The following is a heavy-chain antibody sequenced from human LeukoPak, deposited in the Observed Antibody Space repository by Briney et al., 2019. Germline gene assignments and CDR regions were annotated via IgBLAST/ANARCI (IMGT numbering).Heavy chain of an antibody. CDR2: IGDSGSNT. V-gene: IGHV3-23*01. Sequence: GGSLRLSCAASGFTFSRYAMSWVRQAPGKGLEWVSGIGDSGSNTNYADSVKGRFTISRDNSKNTLYLQMNSLRAEDTAVYYCAKGGLPGDYWGQGTLVTVSS. J-gene: IGHJ4*02. CDR1: GFTFSRYA. CDR3: AKGGLPGDY. D-gene: IGHD3-16*01.